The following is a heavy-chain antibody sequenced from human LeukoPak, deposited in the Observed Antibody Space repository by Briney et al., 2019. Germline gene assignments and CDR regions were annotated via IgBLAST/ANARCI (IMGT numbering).Heavy chain of an antibody. J-gene: IGHJ4*02. CDR1: GGSVSSCCYY. CDR3: AGGGSTYVDY. CDR2: IYYSGST. D-gene: IGHD6-6*01. V-gene: IGHV4-61*01. Sequence: PSETLSLTCTVSGGSVSSCCYYWSWIRQPPGKGLEWIGYIYYSGSTNYNPSLKSRVTISVDTSKNQFSLKLSSVTAADTAVYYCAGGGSTYVDYWGQGTLVTVSS.